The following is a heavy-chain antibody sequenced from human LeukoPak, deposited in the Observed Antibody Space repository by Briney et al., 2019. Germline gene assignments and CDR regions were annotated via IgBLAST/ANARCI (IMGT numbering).Heavy chain of an antibody. D-gene: IGHD6-13*01. V-gene: IGHV4-31*01. J-gene: IGHJ6*03. Sequence: SETLSLTCTVSGGSISSGGYYWSWIRQHPGKGLEWIGYIYYSGSTYYNPSLKSQVTISVDTSKNQFSLKLSSVTAADTAVYYCARDSSSSPYYYYYMDVWGKGTTVTVSS. CDR3: ARDSSSSPYYYYYMDV. CDR1: GGSISSGGYY. CDR2: IYYSGST.